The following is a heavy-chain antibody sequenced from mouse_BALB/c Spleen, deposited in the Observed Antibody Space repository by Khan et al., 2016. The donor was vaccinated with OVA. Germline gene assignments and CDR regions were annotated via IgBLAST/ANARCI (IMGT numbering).Heavy chain of an antibody. V-gene: IGHV9-1*02. Sequence: QIQLVQSGPELKKPGETVKISCKASGYTFTNYGMNWVKQAPGKGLKWMGWITTYTGEPTYADDFKGRFVFSLETSASPAYLQISNLKNEDMTTDCCARISSYWYSEVWGAGTTVTVSS. CDR3: ARISSYWYSEV. CDR1: GYTFTNYG. CDR2: ITTYTGEP. D-gene: IGHD6-2*01. J-gene: IGHJ1*01.